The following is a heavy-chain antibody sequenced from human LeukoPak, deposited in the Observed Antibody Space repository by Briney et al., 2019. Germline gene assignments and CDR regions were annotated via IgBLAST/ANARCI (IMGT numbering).Heavy chain of an antibody. J-gene: IGHJ4*02. CDR2: INPNSGGT. D-gene: IGHD5-18*01. V-gene: IGHV1-2*06. Sequence: ASVKVSCKASGYAFAGYFIHWVRQAPGQGLGWMGRINPNSGGTEYGQKFQGRVTMTRDTSITAAYMELSWLRSDDTAVYYCARASGYSYADYWGQGTLVTVSS. CDR1: GYAFAGYF. CDR3: ARASGYSYADY.